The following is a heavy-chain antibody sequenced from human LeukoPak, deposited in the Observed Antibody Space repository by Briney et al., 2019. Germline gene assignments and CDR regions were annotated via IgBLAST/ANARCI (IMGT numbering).Heavy chain of an antibody. Sequence: PGGSLRLSCAASGFTVSSNYMSWVRQAPGKGLERVSVIYSGGSTYYADSVKGRFTISRDNSKNTLYLQMNSLRAEDTAVYYCARAGTWVRGVFDYWGQGTLVTVSS. CDR2: IYSGGST. CDR1: GFTVSSNY. J-gene: IGHJ4*02. CDR3: ARAGTWVRGVFDY. V-gene: IGHV3-66*02. D-gene: IGHD3-10*01.